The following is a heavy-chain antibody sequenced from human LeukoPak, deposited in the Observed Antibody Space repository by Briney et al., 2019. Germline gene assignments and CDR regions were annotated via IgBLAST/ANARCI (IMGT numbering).Heavy chain of an antibody. CDR3: ARDRFGERTFEK. J-gene: IGHJ3*02. D-gene: IGHD3-10*01. Sequence: GGSLRLSCAASGFAFSSFDMLWVRQSPRKGLEWVARILKNGDTDYGASVEGRSTISRENAKSYVYLQINSLRDGDTAVYYCARDRFGERTFEKWGQGTMVTVSS. V-gene: IGHV3-13*01. CDR1: GFAFSSFD. CDR2: ILKNGDT.